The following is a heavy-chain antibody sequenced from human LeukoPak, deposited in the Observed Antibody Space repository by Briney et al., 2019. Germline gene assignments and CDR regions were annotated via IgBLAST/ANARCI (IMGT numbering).Heavy chain of an antibody. CDR3: AKLMSRYTYGSADY. J-gene: IGHJ4*02. CDR2: ISAGGGTP. Sequence: GGSLRLSCAASGFTFSNYAMTWVRQAPGKGLEWVSGISAGGGTPYFADSVQGRFTISRDNSKSTLYLQMNNLRADDTAVYYCAKLMSRYTYGSADYWGQGTLVTVSS. D-gene: IGHD5-18*01. CDR1: GFTFSNYA. V-gene: IGHV3-23*01.